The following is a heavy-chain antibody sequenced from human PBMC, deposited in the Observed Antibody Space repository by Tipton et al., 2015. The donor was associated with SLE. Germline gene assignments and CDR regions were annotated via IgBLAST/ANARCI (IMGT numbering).Heavy chain of an antibody. D-gene: IGHD2-15*01. CDR3: ARYSLTNWHLDL. CDR2: IYYSGGT. Sequence: TLSLTCTVSGGSISSGGHYWSWIRQHPGKGLEWIGYIYYSGGTSYNPSLNSRVTISVDTSRNQFSLKLTSVTAADSAVYYCARYSLTNWHLDLWGRGTLVTVSS. J-gene: IGHJ2*01. V-gene: IGHV4-61*08. CDR1: GGSISSGGHY.